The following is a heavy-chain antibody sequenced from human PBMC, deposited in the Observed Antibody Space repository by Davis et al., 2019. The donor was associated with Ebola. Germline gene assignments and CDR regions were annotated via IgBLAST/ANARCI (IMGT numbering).Heavy chain of an antibody. J-gene: IGHJ4*02. Sequence: HSETLSPPCAISGGSVSTHTAGWEWIRPSPTRGLLWVGRTYYKSKWNNDYAVSVKSRITIDLDTSKNQLSLQLDSVTPEDTAVYYCARGWLRSGFDSWGQGTLVTVSS. V-gene: IGHV6-1*01. CDR1: GGSVSTHTAG. D-gene: IGHD5-12*01. CDR3: ARGWLRSGFDS. CDR2: TYYKSKWNN.